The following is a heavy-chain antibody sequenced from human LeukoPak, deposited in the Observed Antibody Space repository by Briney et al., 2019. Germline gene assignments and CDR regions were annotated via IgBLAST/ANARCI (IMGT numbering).Heavy chain of an antibody. CDR1: GYTFSGYY. Sequence: ASVKVSCKAPGYTFSGYYIHWVRQAPGRGLEWVGWINARNGDTNYAQKFQGRVILTRDTSITTSYMEVISLTSDDTAVYYCARASLASAGTRFWGQGTLVIVSS. CDR3: ARASLASAGTRF. V-gene: IGHV1-2*02. CDR2: INARNGDT. D-gene: IGHD6-13*01. J-gene: IGHJ1*01.